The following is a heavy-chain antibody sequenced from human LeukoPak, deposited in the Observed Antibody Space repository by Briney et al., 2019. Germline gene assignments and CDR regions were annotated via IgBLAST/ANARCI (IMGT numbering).Heavy chain of an antibody. V-gene: IGHV3-11*04. CDR3: ARDNSNLDYGGQVDY. CDR2: ISSYGTTT. CDR1: GFTFSDYY. D-gene: IGHD4-23*01. Sequence: GGSLRHSSAASGFTFSDYYMSWIRQAPGKGLEWVSYISSYGTTTYYADSVKGRFTISRDNAKNSLYLQMNSLRAEDTAVYYRARDNSNLDYGGQVDYWGQGNLVTVSS. J-gene: IGHJ4*02.